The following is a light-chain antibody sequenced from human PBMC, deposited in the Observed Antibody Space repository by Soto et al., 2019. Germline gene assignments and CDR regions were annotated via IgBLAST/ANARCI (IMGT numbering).Light chain of an antibody. CDR2: KAS. Sequence: DIQMTQSPSTLSASIGDRVTITCRASQSISSWLAWFQQKPRKAPKLLIYKASSLESGVPSGFSGSGSGTEFTLTISSLQPDDFATYYCQQYNSYMWTFGQGTKVDIK. CDR3: QQYNSYMWT. CDR1: QSISSW. V-gene: IGKV1-5*03. J-gene: IGKJ1*01.